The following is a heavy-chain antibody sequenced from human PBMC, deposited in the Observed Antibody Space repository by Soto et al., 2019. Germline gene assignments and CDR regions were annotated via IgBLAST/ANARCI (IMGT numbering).Heavy chain of an antibody. D-gene: IGHD3-3*01. CDR1: GFTFSSYS. CDR2: ISSSSSTI. V-gene: IGHV3-48*01. J-gene: IGHJ3*02. CDR3: VRAPAHYDFWSGYDAFDI. Sequence: HPGGSLRLSCAASGFTFSSYSMNWVRQAPGKGLEWVSYISSSSSTIYYADSVKGRFTISRDNAKNSLYLQMNSLRAEDTAVYYCVRAPAHYDFWSGYDAFDIWGQGTMVTVSS.